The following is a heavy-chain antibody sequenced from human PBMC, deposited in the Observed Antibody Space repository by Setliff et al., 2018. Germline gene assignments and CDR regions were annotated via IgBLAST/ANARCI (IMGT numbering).Heavy chain of an antibody. Sequence: ASVKVSCKASGGTFSSYGISWVRQAPGQGLEWMGWISGYNGFIIYAQKFQGRVTMTTDTSASTAYMELSSLTSEDTAVYFCARGSRGFDYWGQGALVTVSS. CDR3: ARGSRGFDY. V-gene: IGHV1-18*01. CDR2: ISGYNGFI. CDR1: GGTFSSYG. J-gene: IGHJ4*02.